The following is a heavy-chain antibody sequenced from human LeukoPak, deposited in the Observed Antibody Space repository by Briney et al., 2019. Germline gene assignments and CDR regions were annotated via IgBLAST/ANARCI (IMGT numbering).Heavy chain of an antibody. J-gene: IGHJ4*02. D-gene: IGHD6-19*01. V-gene: IGHV3-7*01. CDR2: IRQDGSEK. CDR3: ARLQRAVTGTL. Sequence: GGSLRLSCAAAGFTFSSYWMSWVRQAPGKGPEWVANIRQDGSEKQYVDSMKGRFTISRDNAKNSLYLQMSSLRGEDTAVYYCARLQRAVTGTLWGQGTLVIVSP. CDR1: GFTFSSYW.